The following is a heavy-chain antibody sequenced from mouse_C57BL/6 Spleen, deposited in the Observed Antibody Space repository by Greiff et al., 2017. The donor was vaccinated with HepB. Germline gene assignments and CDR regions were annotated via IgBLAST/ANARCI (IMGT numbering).Heavy chain of an antibody. Sequence: VMLVESGPELVKPGASVKISCKASGYAFSSSWMNWVKQRPGKGLEWIGRIYPGDGDTNYNGKFKGKATLTADKSSSTAYMQLSSLTSEDSAVYFCARSSSGSLAYWGQGTLVTVSA. V-gene: IGHV1-82*01. CDR3: ARSSSGSLAY. J-gene: IGHJ3*01. CDR2: IYPGDGDT. CDR1: GYAFSSSW. D-gene: IGHD3-2*02.